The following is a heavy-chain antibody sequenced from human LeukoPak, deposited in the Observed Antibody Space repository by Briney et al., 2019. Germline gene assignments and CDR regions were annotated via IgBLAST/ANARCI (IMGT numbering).Heavy chain of an antibody. CDR2: ISYDGSNK. CDR1: GFTFSSYA. D-gene: IGHD6-19*01. CDR3: AKDVWGLAGTVGFHGMDV. V-gene: IGHV3-30-3*01. J-gene: IGHJ6*02. Sequence: GGSLRLSCAASGFTFSSYAMHWVRQAPGKGLEWVAVISYDGSNKYYADSVKGRFTISRDNSRNTLYLQMNSLRAEDTAFYYCAKDVWGLAGTVGFHGMDVWGQGTTVTVSS.